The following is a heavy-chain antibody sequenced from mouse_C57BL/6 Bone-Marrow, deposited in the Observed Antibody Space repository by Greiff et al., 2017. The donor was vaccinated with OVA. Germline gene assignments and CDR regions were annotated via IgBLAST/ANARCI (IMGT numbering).Heavy chain of an antibody. V-gene: IGHV1-18*01. J-gene: IGHJ1*03. CDR3: ARSRFGLYDGYPRYWYFDV. CDR1: GYTFTDYN. Sequence: QLQQSGPELVKPGASVKIPCKASGYTFTDYNMDWVKQSHGKSLEWIGDINPNNGGTIYNQKFKGKATLTVDKSSSTAYMELRSLTSEDTAVYYCARSRFGLYDGYPRYWYFDVWGTGTTVTVSS. D-gene: IGHD2-3*01. CDR2: INPNNGGT.